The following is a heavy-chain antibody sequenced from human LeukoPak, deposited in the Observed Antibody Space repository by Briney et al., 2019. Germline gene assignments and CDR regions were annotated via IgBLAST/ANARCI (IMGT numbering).Heavy chain of an antibody. Sequence: PGGSLRLSCAASGFTFSTYWMYWVARAPGKGLEWVANIKQDGSHKYYVDSVKGRFTISRDNAKNSLYLQMNSLRVEDRAVYYCVREEGYWGQGTLVTVSS. CDR2: IKQDGSHK. CDR3: VREEGY. CDR1: GFTFSTYW. J-gene: IGHJ4*02. V-gene: IGHV3-7*01.